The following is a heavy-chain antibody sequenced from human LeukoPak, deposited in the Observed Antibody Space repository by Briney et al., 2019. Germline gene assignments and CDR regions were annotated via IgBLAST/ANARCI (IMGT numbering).Heavy chain of an antibody. V-gene: IGHV3-23*01. Sequence: PGGSLRLSCAASGFTFSSYAMSWVRQAPGKELEWVSAISGSGGSTYYADSVKGRFTISRDNSKNTLYLQMNSLRAEDTAVYYCAKGHGYYDILTGDYYYYYYMDVWGKGTTVTVSS. CDR1: GFTFSSYA. J-gene: IGHJ6*03. CDR2: ISGSGGST. D-gene: IGHD3-9*01. CDR3: AKGHGYYDILTGDYYYYYYMDV.